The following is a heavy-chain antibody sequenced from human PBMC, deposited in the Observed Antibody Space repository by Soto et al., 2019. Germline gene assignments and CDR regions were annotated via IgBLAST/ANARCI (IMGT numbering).Heavy chain of an antibody. D-gene: IGHD5-18*01. V-gene: IGHV3-11*01. J-gene: IGHJ4*02. CDR3: ASLRGYRADY. CDR2: ISSSGSLT. CDR1: GVTVSDYY. Sequence: QVQLVESGGSLVNPGGSLRLSCTASGVTVSDYYMSWFRQAPGKGLEWVSYISSSGSLTYYADSVKGRFTISRDNAKNSLYLQMSSLRAEDTAVYYCASLRGYRADYWGQGTLGTVSS.